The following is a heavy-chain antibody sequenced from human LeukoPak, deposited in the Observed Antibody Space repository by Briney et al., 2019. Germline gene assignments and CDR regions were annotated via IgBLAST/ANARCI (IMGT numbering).Heavy chain of an antibody. CDR3: ARRGYYDSSGYYNY. V-gene: IGHV1-18*01. CDR2: ISAYNGNT. CDR1: GYTFTSYG. J-gene: IGHJ4*02. D-gene: IGHD3-22*01. Sequence: ASVKVSCEASGYTFTSYGISWVRQAPGQGLEWMGWISAYNGNTNYAQKLQGRVTMTTDTSTSTAYMELRSLRSDDTAVYYCARRGYYDSSGYYNYWGQGTLVTVSS.